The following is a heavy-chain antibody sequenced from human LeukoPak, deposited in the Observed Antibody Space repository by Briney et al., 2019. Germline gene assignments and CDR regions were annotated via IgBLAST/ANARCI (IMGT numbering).Heavy chain of an antibody. Sequence: SGTLSLTCTGSGGSISSYYWSWIRQPPGKGREWMGDIYYSGSTNYNPSLKSRVTISVDTSKNHFSMKLTSVSAADTAVYYCARAQGKWWSTVWGQGPLVTVSS. CDR3: ARAQGKWWSTV. D-gene: IGHD2-15*01. J-gene: IGHJ4*02. CDR1: GGSISSYY. CDR2: IYYSGST. V-gene: IGHV4-59*01.